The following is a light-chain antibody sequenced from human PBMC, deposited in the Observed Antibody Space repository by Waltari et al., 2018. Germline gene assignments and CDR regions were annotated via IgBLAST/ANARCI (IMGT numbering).Light chain of an antibody. CDR1: ENIVSN. CDR2: GAS. V-gene: IGKV3-15*01. Sequence: EIEMTQSPDTLSVSPGQRATLPCRASENIVSNLAWYQQKPGQAPRLLIYGASTRATGIPARFRGSGSGTEFTLTIISMQSEDFAFYYCQQYYDWPLYTFGQGTKLEIK. J-gene: IGKJ2*01. CDR3: QQYYDWPLYT.